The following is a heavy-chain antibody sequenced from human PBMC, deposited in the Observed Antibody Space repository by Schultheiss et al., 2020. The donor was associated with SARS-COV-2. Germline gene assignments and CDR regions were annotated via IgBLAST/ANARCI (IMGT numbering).Heavy chain of an antibody. CDR1: GFTFSSYA. CDR3: AKAAYYDFWSAYYMGVDP. D-gene: IGHD3-3*01. J-gene: IGHJ5*02. Sequence: GGSLRLSCAASGFTFSSYAMHWVRQAPGKGLEWVSTISGNTANTYYADSVKGRFTISRDNSKNTLYLQMNSLRAEDTAVYYCAKAAYYDFWSAYYMGVDPWGQGTLVTVSS. CDR2: ISGNTANT. V-gene: IGHV3-64*04.